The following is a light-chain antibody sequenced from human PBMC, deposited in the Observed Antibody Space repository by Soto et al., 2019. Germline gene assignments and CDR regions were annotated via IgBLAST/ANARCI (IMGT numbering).Light chain of an antibody. Sequence: VHMTLSPSTLSASLAYRVTITCRASQSISSWLAWYQQKTGKAPKLLIYQASFLESGVPSRLSGSGSGTEFTLTISSLQTDDFATYYCQQYNSYPITFGQGTRLEIK. CDR1: QSISSW. V-gene: IGKV1-5*03. J-gene: IGKJ5*01. CDR2: QAS. CDR3: QQYNSYPIT.